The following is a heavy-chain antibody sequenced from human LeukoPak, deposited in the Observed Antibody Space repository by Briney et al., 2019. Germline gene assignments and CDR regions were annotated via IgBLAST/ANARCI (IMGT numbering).Heavy chain of an antibody. V-gene: IGHV3-23*01. Sequence: GGSLRLSWVASGFTFSTFAMLWVRQPAGKGLEWVSSIFPDSGEIHYADSVRGRFTISRDNSKNTLSLQMNSLRAEDTAIYYCATYRQVLLPFEAWGQGTLVTVSS. CDR3: ATYRQVLLPFEA. D-gene: IGHD2-8*02. CDR1: GFTFSTFA. J-gene: IGHJ5*02. CDR2: IFPDSGEI.